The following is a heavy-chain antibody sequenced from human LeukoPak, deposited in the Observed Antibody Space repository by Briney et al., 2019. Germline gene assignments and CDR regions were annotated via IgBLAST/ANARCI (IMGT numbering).Heavy chain of an antibody. Sequence: EGSLRLSCAASGFTFSDYYMSWIRQAPGKGLEWVSYISSGTGYTNYADSVKGRFTISRDNVKNSLYLEMNSLRVEDTAVYYCARVGQEYYYGMDVWGQGTTVTVSS. V-gene: IGHV3-11*06. CDR2: ISSGTGYT. CDR3: ARVGQEYYYGMDV. J-gene: IGHJ6*02. CDR1: GFTFSDYY.